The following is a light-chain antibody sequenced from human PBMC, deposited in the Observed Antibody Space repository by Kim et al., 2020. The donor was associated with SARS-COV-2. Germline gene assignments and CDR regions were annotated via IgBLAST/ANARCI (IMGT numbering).Light chain of an antibody. V-gene: IGKV3-20*01. CDR1: QRMSSNF. Sequence: SPGGSATLSCRASQRMSSNFLAWYQQKPGQAPRLLIYAASKRATGIPDRFSGSGSGTDFTLTISRLDPEDFAVYYCQQSGNARWTFGQGTKVDIK. CDR3: QQSGNARWT. J-gene: IGKJ1*01. CDR2: AAS.